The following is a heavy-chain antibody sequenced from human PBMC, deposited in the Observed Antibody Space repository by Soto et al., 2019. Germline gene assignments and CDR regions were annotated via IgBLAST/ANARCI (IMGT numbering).Heavy chain of an antibody. V-gene: IGHV3-53*01. CDR3: ARSESPPPFDY. CDR1: GFTVSSNY. CDR2: IYSGGST. Sequence: EVQLVESGGGLIQPGGSLRLSCAASGFTVSSNYMSWVRQAPGKGLEWVAVIYSGGSTYYADSVKGRFTISRDTSTNTLYLQMNSLRAEDAAVYYCARSESPPPFDYWGQGTLVTVSS. J-gene: IGHJ4*02.